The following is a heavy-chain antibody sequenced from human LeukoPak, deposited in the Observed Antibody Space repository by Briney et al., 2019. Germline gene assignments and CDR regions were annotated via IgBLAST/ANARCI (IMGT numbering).Heavy chain of an antibody. Sequence: PGGSLRLSCAASGFTFSSYSMNWVRQAPGKGLEWVSYISSSSTIYYADSVKGRFTISRDNAKNSLYLQMNSLRDEDTAVYYCARSNYDSSGYYYVGPFDYWGQGTLVTVSS. CDR3: ARSNYDSSGYYYVGPFDY. J-gene: IGHJ4*02. CDR2: ISSSSTI. D-gene: IGHD3-22*01. V-gene: IGHV3-48*02. CDR1: GFTFSSYS.